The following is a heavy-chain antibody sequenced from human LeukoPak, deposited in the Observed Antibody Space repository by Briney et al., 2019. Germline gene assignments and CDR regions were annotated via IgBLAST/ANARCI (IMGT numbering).Heavy chain of an antibody. CDR3: ARDPPLGDSSGPI. CDR1: GFTFDDYA. J-gene: IGHJ3*02. D-gene: IGHD3-22*01. V-gene: IGHV3-53*01. CDR2: IYSGGST. Sequence: GGSLRLSCAASGFTFDDYAMHWVRQAPGKGLEWVSVIYSGGSTYYADSVKGRFTISRDNSKNTLYLQMNSLRAEDTAVYYCARDPPLGDSSGPIWGQGTMVTVSS.